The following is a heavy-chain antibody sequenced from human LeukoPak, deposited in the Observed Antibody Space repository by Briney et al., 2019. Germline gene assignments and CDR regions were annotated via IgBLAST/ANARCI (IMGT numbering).Heavy chain of an antibody. Sequence: GGSLRLSCAASGFTFSSYGMHWVRQAPGKGLEWVAVISYDGSNKYYADSVKGRFTISRDNSKNTLYLQMNSLRAEDTAVYYCAKDLWFGELLVGFDYGGQGTLVTVSS. CDR3: AKDLWFGELLVGFDY. D-gene: IGHD3-10*01. CDR2: ISYDGSNK. J-gene: IGHJ4*02. V-gene: IGHV3-30*18. CDR1: GFTFSSYG.